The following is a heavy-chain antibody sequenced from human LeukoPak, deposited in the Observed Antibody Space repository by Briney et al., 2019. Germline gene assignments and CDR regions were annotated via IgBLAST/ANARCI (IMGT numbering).Heavy chain of an antibody. CDR3: AKKDYGYSFDY. Sequence: SLRLSCAASGFTFTSVAMGWVRHAPREGLEWVSAISSSVGSTFYTDSVKGRFTISRTNSKNMPYLQMNSLRAETPAINNRAKKDYGYSFDYWGQGTLVTVSS. J-gene: IGHJ4*02. CDR2: ISSSVGST. CDR1: GFTFTSVA. V-gene: IGHV3-23*01. D-gene: IGHD5-18*01.